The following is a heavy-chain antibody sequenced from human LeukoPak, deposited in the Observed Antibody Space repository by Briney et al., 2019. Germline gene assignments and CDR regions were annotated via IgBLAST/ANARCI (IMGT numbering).Heavy chain of an antibody. CDR3: AGVSGLVDY. D-gene: IGHD5-12*01. CDR2: IYYSGST. J-gene: IGHJ4*02. V-gene: IGHV4-39*07. Sequence: SETLSLTCTVSGGSISSSSYYWGWIRQPPGKGLEWVGSIYYSGSTYYNSSLKSRVTISVDTSKNQFSLKLSSVTAADTAVYYCAGVSGLVDYWGQGTLVTVSS. CDR1: GGSISSSSYY.